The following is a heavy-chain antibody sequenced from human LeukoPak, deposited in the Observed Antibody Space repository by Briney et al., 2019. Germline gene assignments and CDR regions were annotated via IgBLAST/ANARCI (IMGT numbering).Heavy chain of an antibody. J-gene: IGHJ4*02. CDR3: ANLPIVVPAAMVY. CDR1: GGTFSSYA. CDR2: IIPIFGTA. V-gene: IGHV1-69*13. Sequence: SVEVSCKGSGGTFSSYAISWGRQAPGQGPGWGGGIIPIFGTANYAQKFQGRVTITADESTSTAYMELSSLRSEDTAVYYCANLPIVVPAAMVYWGQGTLVTVSS. D-gene: IGHD2-2*01.